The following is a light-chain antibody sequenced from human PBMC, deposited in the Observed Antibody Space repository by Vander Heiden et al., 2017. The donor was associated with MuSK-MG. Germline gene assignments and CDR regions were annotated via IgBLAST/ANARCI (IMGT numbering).Light chain of an antibody. CDR1: QSVSSSY. J-gene: IGKJ2*01. Sequence: DIVLTQSPDTLSLSPGDRATLSCRSSQSVSSSYLAWYQQKPGQAPRLLIYGASSRATGIPDRFSGSGSGTDFTLTISRLEPEDFAVYYCQQYGSSPPYTFGQGTKLEIK. CDR2: GAS. CDR3: QQYGSSPPYT. V-gene: IGKV3-20*01.